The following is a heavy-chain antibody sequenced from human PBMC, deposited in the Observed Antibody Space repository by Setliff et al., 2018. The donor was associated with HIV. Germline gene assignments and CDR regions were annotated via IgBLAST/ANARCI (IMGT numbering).Heavy chain of an antibody. Sequence: ASVKVSCKASGYTLTDHYIPWVRQAPGQGLEWMGRINPRDGSTGYAQRFQGRVTMTRDTSRGTAYMELSSLRSEDTAVYYCARGPVLQSLDWFGVGEGFDIWGQGTMVTVSS. J-gene: IGHJ3*02. CDR1: GYTLTDHY. V-gene: IGHV1-46*01. D-gene: IGHD3-3*01. CDR2: INPRDGST. CDR3: ARGPVLQSLDWFGVGEGFDI.